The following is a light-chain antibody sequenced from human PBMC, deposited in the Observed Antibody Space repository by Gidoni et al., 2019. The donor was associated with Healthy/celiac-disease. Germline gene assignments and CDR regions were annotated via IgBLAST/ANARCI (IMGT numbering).Light chain of an antibody. V-gene: IGLV3-1*01. CDR1: KLGDKY. J-gene: IGLJ2*01. CDR3: QAWDSSSHVV. Sequence: SYELTQPPSVSVSPGQTASITCAGDKLGDKYACWYQQKPGQSPVLVIYQDSKRPSGIPERFSGSNSGNTATLTISGTQAMDEADYYCQAWDSSSHVVVGGGTKLTVL. CDR2: QDS.